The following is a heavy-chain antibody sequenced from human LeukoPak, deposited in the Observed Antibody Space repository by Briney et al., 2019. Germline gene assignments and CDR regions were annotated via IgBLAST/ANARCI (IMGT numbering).Heavy chain of an antibody. CDR3: AKEIKDQYCSGNQNCLFDY. Sequence: GGSLRLSCAASGFTFSSYGMHWVRQAPGKGLEWLAFIRYDGTTKYYTDSVKGRFTISRDNSKNTLYLQMNSLRAEDTAVYYCAKEIKDQYCSGNQNCLFDYWGQGTLVTVSS. CDR1: GFTFSSYG. CDR2: IRYDGTTK. D-gene: IGHD2-15*01. J-gene: IGHJ4*02. V-gene: IGHV3-30*02.